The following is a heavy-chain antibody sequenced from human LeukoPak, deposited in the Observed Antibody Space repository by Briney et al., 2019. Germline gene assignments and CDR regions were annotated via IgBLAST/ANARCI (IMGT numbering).Heavy chain of an antibody. CDR1: GFIFNNYG. V-gene: IGHV3-23*01. J-gene: IGHJ5*02. CDR2: ISNDGGGT. Sequence: GGSLRLSCVASGFIFNNYGLIWVRQAPGKGLEWVSAISNDGGGTTYAASVNGRFTISRDNSKNTLSLQMNSLRAEDTALYYCAKGSSGYFADLWGQGTLVTVSS. D-gene: IGHD3-22*01. CDR3: AKGSSGYFADL.